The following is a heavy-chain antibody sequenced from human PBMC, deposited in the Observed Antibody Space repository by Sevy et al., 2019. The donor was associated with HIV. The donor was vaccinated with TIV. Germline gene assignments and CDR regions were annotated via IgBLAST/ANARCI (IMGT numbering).Heavy chain of an antibody. CDR2: ISSSSSTI. V-gene: IGHV3-48*02. D-gene: IGHD1-26*01. Sequence: GGSLRLSCAASGFTFSSYSMNWVRQTPGKGLEWVSYISSSSSTIYYADSVKGRFTISRDNAKNSLYLQMNSLRDEDTAVYYCARVAQGELGAFDIWGQGTMVTVSS. CDR3: ARVAQGELGAFDI. J-gene: IGHJ3*02. CDR1: GFTFSSYS.